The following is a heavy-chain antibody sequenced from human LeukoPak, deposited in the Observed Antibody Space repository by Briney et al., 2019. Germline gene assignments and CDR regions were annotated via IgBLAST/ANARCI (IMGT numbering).Heavy chain of an antibody. CDR1: GGSFSGYY. V-gene: IGHV4-34*01. CDR2: INHSGST. D-gene: IGHD1-26*01. CDR3: ARTYSGSYYYFDY. Sequence: SETLSLTCAVYGGSFSGYYWSWIRQPPGEGLEWIGEINHSGSTNYNPSLKSRVTISVDTSKNQFSLKLSSVTAADTAVYYCARTYSGSYYYFDYWGQGTLVTVSS. J-gene: IGHJ4*02.